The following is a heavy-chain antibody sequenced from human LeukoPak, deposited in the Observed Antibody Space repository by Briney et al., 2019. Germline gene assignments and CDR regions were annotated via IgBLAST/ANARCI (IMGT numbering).Heavy chain of an antibody. J-gene: IGHJ4*02. V-gene: IGHV4-34*01. CDR3: VRGGVQGYCSGGSCPLDY. D-gene: IGHD2-15*01. CDR1: GGSFSGYY. Sequence: SETLSLTCAVSGGSFSGYYWSWIRQPPGKGLEWIGEINNSGSTNYNPSLKGRVTISVDTSKNQFSLKLSSVTAADTAVYYCVRGGVQGYCSGGSCPLDYWGQGTLVTVSS. CDR2: INNSGST.